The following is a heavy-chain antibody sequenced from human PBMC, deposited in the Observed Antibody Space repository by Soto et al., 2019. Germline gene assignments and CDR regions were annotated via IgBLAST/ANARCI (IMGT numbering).Heavy chain of an antibody. V-gene: IGHV4-39*01. CDR1: GGSISSSAYF. Sequence: QLQLQGSGPGLLRPSETLSLTCTVAGGSISSSAYFWGCLRQAPGKGLEWIGSVSYTGSTYYNPSLKSRVSLSVDRSRTKFSLRLTSVTAADTAVYYCARHNHYYYYYIDVGGTGTTVAVSS. CDR2: VSYTGST. CDR3: ARHNHYYYYYIDV. J-gene: IGHJ6*03.